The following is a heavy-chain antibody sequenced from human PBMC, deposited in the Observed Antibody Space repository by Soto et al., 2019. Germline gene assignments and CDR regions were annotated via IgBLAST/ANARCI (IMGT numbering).Heavy chain of an antibody. CDR2: INAGNGNT. CDR1: GYTFTSYA. J-gene: IGHJ5*02. CDR3: ARGGLDIVSPFDP. V-gene: IGHV1-3*01. D-gene: IGHD2-2*03. Sequence: GASVKVPCKASGYTFTSYAMHWVRQSPGQRLEWMGWINAGNGNTKYSQKFQGRVTITRDTSASTAYMELSSLRSEDTAVYYCARGGLDIVSPFDPWGQGTLVTVSS.